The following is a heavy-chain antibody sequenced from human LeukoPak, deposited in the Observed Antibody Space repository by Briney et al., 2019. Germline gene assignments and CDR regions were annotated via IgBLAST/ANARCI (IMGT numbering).Heavy chain of an antibody. Sequence: PGGSLRLSCAASGFAFNKYAMSWVRQAPGKGLEWVSFTDTSGNYIYYGDSVKGRFTISRDNAKNLVFLQMNGLRAEDTAVYYCARGRSITLLRGVAMSDGFDIWGQGAMVAVSS. V-gene: IGHV3-21*01. D-gene: IGHD3-10*01. CDR1: GFAFNKYA. CDR2: TDTSGNYI. CDR3: ARGRSITLLRGVAMSDGFDI. J-gene: IGHJ3*02.